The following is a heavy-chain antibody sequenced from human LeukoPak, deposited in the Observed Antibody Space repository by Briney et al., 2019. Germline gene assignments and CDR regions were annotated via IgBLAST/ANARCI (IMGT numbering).Heavy chain of an antibody. CDR2: IKQDGSEK. V-gene: IGHV3-7*01. J-gene: IGHJ4*02. Sequence: GGSLRLSCAASGFTFSSYWMSWVSQAPGKGLEWVANIKQDGSEKYYVDSVKGRFTISRDSAKNSLYLQMNSLRAEDTAVYYCARVSDRDGYNYDYWGQGTLVTVSS. CDR1: GFTFSSYW. D-gene: IGHD5-24*01. CDR3: ARVSDRDGYNYDY.